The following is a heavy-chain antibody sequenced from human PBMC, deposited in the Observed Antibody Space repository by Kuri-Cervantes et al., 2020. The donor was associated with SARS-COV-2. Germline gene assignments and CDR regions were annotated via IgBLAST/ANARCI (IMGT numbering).Heavy chain of an antibody. J-gene: IGHJ3*01. CDR2: VRPDGNSK. Sequence: GGSLRLSCAASGFTFSNSALSWVRQAPGKGLGWVGNVRPDGNSKGYVDAVKGRFTISRDNAKNSLYLQMDSLSAEDTAVYYCARDDRAGHFDVWGQGTMVTISS. CDR1: GFTFSNSA. CDR3: ARDDRAGHFDV. V-gene: IGHV3-7*03. D-gene: IGHD3-10*01.